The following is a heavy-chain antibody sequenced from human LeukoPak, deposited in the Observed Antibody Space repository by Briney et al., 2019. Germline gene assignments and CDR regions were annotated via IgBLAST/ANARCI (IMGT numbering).Heavy chain of an antibody. V-gene: IGHV1-18*01. CDR2: ISAYNGNT. J-gene: IGHJ6*03. CDR3: ARLSSDIVVVPAAEPSPYYMDV. Sequence: ASVKVSCKASGYTFTSYGISWVRQTPGQGLEWMGWISAYNGNTTYAQKLQGRVTMTTDTSTSTAYMEVRSLRSDDTAVYYCARLSSDIVVVPAAEPSPYYMDVWGKGTTVTVSS. CDR1: GYTFTSYG. D-gene: IGHD2-2*01.